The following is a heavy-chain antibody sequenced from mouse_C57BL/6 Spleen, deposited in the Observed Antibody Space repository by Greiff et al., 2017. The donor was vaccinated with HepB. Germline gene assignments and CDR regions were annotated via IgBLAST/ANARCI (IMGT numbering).Heavy chain of an antibody. CDR3: AREGEYYGNFGFAY. Sequence: EVQLQQSGPVLVKPGASVKMSCKASGYTFTDYYMNWVKQSHGKSLEWIGVINPYNGGTSYNQKFKGKATLTVDKSSSTAYMELNSLTSEDSAVYFCAREGEYYGNFGFAYWGHETLVTLSA. D-gene: IGHD2-1*01. CDR2: INPYNGGT. CDR1: GYTFTDYY. J-gene: IGHJ3*01. V-gene: IGHV1-19*01.